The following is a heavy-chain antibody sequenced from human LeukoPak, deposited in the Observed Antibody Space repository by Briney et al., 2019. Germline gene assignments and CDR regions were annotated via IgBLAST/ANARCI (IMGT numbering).Heavy chain of an antibody. J-gene: IGHJ4*02. Sequence: ASVTVSLKSSGYAFTSYDMRWVRQCPGQGLGWVGIINPSGGSTSYAQRVQGRVTMTRDMSTSTVYMELSSLRSEDMAVYYCASCSSTSCYATHALDYWGQGTLVTVSS. CDR2: INPSGGST. CDR3: ASCSSTSCYATHALDY. CDR1: GYAFTSYD. D-gene: IGHD2-2*01. V-gene: IGHV1-46*01.